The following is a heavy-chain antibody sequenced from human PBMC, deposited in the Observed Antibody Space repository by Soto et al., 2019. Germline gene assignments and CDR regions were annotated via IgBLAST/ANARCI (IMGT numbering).Heavy chain of an antibody. V-gene: IGHV1-69*08. J-gene: IGHJ6*02. Sequence: QVQLVQSGAEVKKPGSSVKVSCKASGGTFSSYTISWVRQAPGQGLEWMGRIIPILGIANYAQKFQGRVTITADKSTSTAYMELSSLRSEDTAVYYCAREETWGGYGMDVWGQGTTVTVSS. D-gene: IGHD3-16*01. CDR1: GGTFSSYT. CDR2: IIPILGIA. CDR3: AREETWGGYGMDV.